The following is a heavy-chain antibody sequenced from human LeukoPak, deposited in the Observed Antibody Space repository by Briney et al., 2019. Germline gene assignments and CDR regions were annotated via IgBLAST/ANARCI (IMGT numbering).Heavy chain of an antibody. Sequence: GGSLRLSCAASGFTFSSYNMNWVRQAPGKGLEWVSGINWNGGSTGYADSVKGRFTISRDNAKNSLYLQMNSLRAEDTALYHCARAVYYDFWSGSPDDAFDIWGQGTMVTVSS. D-gene: IGHD3-3*01. J-gene: IGHJ3*02. CDR3: ARAVYYDFWSGSPDDAFDI. CDR2: INWNGGST. CDR1: GFTFSSYN. V-gene: IGHV3-20*01.